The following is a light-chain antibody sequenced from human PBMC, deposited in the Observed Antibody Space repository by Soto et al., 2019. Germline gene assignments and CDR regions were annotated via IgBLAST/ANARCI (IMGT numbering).Light chain of an antibody. Sequence: QSALTQPASVSGSPGKSITISCTGTSRDVGSYNLVSWYQQHPGNAPKLIIYEGTKRPSGVSYRFSGSKSGNTASLTISGLQEEDEGDYHCCSFAGSSTYVFGTGTKLTVL. CDR1: SRDVGSYNL. CDR2: EGT. J-gene: IGLJ1*01. CDR3: CSFAGSSTYV. V-gene: IGLV2-23*01.